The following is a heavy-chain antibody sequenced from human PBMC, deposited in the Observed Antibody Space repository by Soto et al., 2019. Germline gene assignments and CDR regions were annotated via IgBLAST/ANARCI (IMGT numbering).Heavy chain of an antibody. CDR3: ARGYCSTNSCHNWFDR. CDR1: GGSITSYY. V-gene: IGHV4-59*01. CDR2: MYYTGTT. J-gene: IGHJ5*02. Sequence: LSLTCTVSGGSITSYYWSWIRQPPGRGLEWIGYMYYTGTTNYNTNYNPSLKSRVSISVDKSKNQFSLKLSSVTAADTAVYYCARGYCSTNSCHNWFDRWGQGTLVTVSS. D-gene: IGHD2-2*01.